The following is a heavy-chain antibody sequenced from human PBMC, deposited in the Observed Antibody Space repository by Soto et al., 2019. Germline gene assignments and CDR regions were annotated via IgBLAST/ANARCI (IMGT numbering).Heavy chain of an antibody. J-gene: IGHJ4*02. CDR1: GASFSGYY. D-gene: IGHD6-6*01. CDR2: INHSGST. CDR3: ARTSRFDY. V-gene: IGHV4-34*01. Sequence: SETLSLTCAVYGASFSGYYWSWVRQPPGKGLEWIGQINHSGSTNYNPSLKSRVTISVDTSKNQLSLKLSSVTAADTAVYYCARTSRFDYWGQGTLVTVSS.